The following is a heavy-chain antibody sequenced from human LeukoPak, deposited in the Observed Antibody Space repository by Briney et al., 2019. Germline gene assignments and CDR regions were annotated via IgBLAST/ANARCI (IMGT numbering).Heavy chain of an antibody. CDR2: ISSRGHTI. J-gene: IGHJ3*02. Sequence: PGGSLRLSCAASQFTLSDYYVSWIRQAPGRGLEWVSYISSRGHTIYYAASVKGLFTISRDDAKNEVYLQMTGLRAEDTALYYCATEVEYSTNGFDTWGQGTMVTVSS. CDR1: QFTLSDYY. V-gene: IGHV3-11*04. D-gene: IGHD6-13*01. CDR3: ATEVEYSTNGFDT.